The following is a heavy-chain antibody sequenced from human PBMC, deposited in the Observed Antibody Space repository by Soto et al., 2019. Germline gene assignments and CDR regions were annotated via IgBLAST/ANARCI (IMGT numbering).Heavy chain of an antibody. CDR2: IYYSGST. J-gene: IGHJ5*02. CDR1: GDSMSSHY. Sequence: SETLSLTCTVSGDSMSSHYWNWVRQTPGKGLEWIGCIYYSGSTYYNPSLKSRVTISVDTSKNQFSLKLSSVTAADTAVYYCARSIDPWGQGTLVTVSS. CDR3: ARSIDP. V-gene: IGHV4-59*11.